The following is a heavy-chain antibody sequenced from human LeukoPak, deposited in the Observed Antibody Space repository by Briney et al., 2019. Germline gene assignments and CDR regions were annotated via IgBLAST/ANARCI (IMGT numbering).Heavy chain of an antibody. Sequence: GGSLRLSCAASGFTFSSYGMHWVRQAPGKGLEWVAVIWYDGSNKYYADSVKGRFTISRDNSKNTLYLQMNSLRAEDTAVYYCARGALSATQPTYYMDVWRKGTTVTVS. J-gene: IGHJ6*03. CDR2: IWYDGSNK. CDR3: ARGALSATQPTYYMDV. D-gene: IGHD3-16*02. CDR1: GFTFSSYG. V-gene: IGHV3-33*01.